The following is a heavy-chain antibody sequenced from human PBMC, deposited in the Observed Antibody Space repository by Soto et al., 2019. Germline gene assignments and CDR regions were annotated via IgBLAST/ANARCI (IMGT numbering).Heavy chain of an antibody. CDR3: ARGYSSVHDAFDI. J-gene: IGHJ3*02. CDR2: IYSGGST. Sequence: GSLRLSCAASGFTVSSNYMSWVRQAPGKGLEWVSVIYSGGSTYYADSVKGRFTISRDNSKNTLYLKMNSQRAEDTAVYYCARGYSSVHDAFDIWGQGTMVTVSS. CDR1: GFTVSSNY. D-gene: IGHD6-19*01. V-gene: IGHV3-53*01.